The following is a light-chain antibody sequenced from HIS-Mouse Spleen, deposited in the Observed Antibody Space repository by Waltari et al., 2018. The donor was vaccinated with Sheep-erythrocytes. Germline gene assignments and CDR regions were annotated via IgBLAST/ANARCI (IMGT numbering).Light chain of an antibody. V-gene: IGLV2-8*01. CDR3: SSYAGSNNWV. CDR2: EVS. Sequence: QSALTQPPSASGSPGQSVTISCTGPSSDVGGYNYVSCDHQHPGKAPKLMIYEVSKRPSGVPDRFSGSKSGNTASLTVSGLQAEDEADYYCSSYAGSNNWVFGGGTKLTVL. CDR1: SSDVGGYNY. J-gene: IGLJ3*02.